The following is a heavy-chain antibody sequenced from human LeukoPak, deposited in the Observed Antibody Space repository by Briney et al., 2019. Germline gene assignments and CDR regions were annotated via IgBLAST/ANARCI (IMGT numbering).Heavy chain of an antibody. D-gene: IGHD5-18*01. J-gene: IGHJ4*02. CDR2: IIPIFGTA. Sequence: SVKVSCKASEGTFSSYAISWVRQAPGQGLEWMGGIIPIFGTANYAQKFQGRVTITADESTSTAHMELSSPRSEDTAVYYCARGAGYSYGSDLDYWGQGTLVTVSS. CDR3: ARGAGYSYGSDLDY. CDR1: EGTFSSYA. V-gene: IGHV1-69*13.